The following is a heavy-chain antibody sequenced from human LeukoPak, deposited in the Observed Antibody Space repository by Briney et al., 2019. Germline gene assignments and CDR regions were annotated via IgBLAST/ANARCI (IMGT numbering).Heavy chain of an antibody. CDR1: GGSVSRGSYY. D-gene: IGHD2-15*01. V-gene: IGHV4-61*01. J-gene: IGHJ6*02. CDR3: ARDLRYCSGGSCSTYYYYYGMDV. Sequence: SETLSLTCTVSGGSVSRGSYYWSWIRQPPGKGLEWIGYIYYSGSTNYNPSLKSRVTISVDTSKNQFSLKLSSVTAADTAVYYCARDLRYCSGGSCSTYYYYYGMDVWGQGTTVTVSS. CDR2: IYYSGST.